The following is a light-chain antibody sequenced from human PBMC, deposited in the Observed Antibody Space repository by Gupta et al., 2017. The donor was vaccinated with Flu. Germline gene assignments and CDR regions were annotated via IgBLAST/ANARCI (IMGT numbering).Light chain of an antibody. Sequence: TATLTCTGNSNNVGNQGAAWLQQHQGHPPKLRAYRNNNRPSGISERFSSSRSGNTASRTITGLQPEDEADDDCSAWASSLRAWVFGGGTKLTVL. CDR3: SAWASSLRAWV. V-gene: IGLV10-54*04. J-gene: IGLJ3*02. CDR1: SNNVGNQG. CDR2: RNN.